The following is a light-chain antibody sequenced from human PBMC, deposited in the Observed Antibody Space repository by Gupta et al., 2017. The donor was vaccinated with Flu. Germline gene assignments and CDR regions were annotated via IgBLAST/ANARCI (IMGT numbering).Light chain of an antibody. Sequence: SVGDRVTITCRASQAMNTNLAWCQQKPGKAPKLLIYYTSTLQSGVPSRFSGSGSGTEFTLTISSLQPDDFATYYCQQLHTYPLTFGGGTKV. CDR2: YTS. J-gene: IGKJ4*01. CDR3: QQLHTYPLT. V-gene: IGKV1-9*01. CDR1: QAMNTN.